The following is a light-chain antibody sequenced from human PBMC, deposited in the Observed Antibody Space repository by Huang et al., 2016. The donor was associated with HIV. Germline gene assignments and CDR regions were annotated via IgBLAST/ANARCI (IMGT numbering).Light chain of an antibody. CDR1: QSVGSF. J-gene: IGKJ3*01. CDR2: DAS. Sequence: EIVLTQSPATLSLSPGERATLSCRASQSVGSFLAWYQQKPGQSPRLLIYDASDRATCLLAMFSGSVSGTDFTLTISSLEPEDFAVYYCQQRTYSFTFGPGTKVD. CDR3: QQRTYSFT. V-gene: IGKV3-11*01.